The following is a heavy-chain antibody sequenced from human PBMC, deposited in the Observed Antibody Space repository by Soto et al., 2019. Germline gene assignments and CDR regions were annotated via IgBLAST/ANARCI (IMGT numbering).Heavy chain of an antibody. J-gene: IGHJ4*02. V-gene: IGHV3-74*01. CDR2: INSDGTYT. CDR3: TRALDGMIPTAY. CDR1: GFTFSGSW. Sequence: EVQLVESGGGLVQPGGSLRLSCAASGFTFSGSWMHWVRQAPGKGLTWVSRINSDGTYTSSADSVRGRFTISRDDARNTLYLQMNSLRIEDTAVYYCTRALDGMIPTAYWGQGTLVTVSS. D-gene: IGHD3-22*01.